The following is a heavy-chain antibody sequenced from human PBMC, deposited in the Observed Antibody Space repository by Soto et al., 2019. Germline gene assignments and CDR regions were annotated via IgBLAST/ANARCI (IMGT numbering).Heavy chain of an antibody. D-gene: IGHD3-22*01. V-gene: IGHV7-4-1*01. CDR1: EYTFTSYA. CDR2: INTNTGNP. J-gene: IGHJ5*02. CDR3: ARDGSYDSSGYYYDNWFDP. Sequence: ASVKVSCKASEYTFTSYAMNWVRQAPGQGLEWMGWINTNTGNPTYAQGFTGRFVFSLDTSVSTAYLQICSLKAEDTAVYYCARDGSYDSSGYYYDNWFDPWGQGTLVTVSS.